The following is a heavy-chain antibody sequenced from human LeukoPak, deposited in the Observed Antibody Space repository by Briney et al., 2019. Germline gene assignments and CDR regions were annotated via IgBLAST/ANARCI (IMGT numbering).Heavy chain of an antibody. J-gene: IGHJ4*02. CDR3: ARGSTYYDSSGQVPFDY. CDR2: ISSSSSTI. V-gene: IGHV3-48*01. Sequence: GGSLRLSCAASGFTVSTYSMNWVRQAPGKGLEWVSYISSSSSTIYYADSVKGRFTISRDNAKSSLYLQMNSLRAEDTAVYYCARGSTYYDSSGQVPFDYWGQGTLVTVSS. CDR1: GFTVSTYS. D-gene: IGHD3-22*01.